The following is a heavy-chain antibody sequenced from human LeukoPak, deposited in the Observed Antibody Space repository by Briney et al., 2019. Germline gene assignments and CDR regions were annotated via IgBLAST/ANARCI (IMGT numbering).Heavy chain of an antibody. Sequence: GRSLRLSCAASGFTVRNYGMHWVRQAPGKGLEWVAATSYDGSNKHYADSVKGRFIVSRDNSKNTVYLQMDSLRPEDTAVYYCAKRGEFSGSDCYYFDYWGQGTLVTVSS. CDR1: GFTVRNYG. D-gene: IGHD2-21*02. J-gene: IGHJ4*02. CDR3: AKRGEFSGSDCYYFDY. CDR2: TSYDGSNK. V-gene: IGHV3-30*18.